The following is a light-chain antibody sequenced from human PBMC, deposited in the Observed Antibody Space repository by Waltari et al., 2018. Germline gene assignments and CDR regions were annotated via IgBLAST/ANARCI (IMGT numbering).Light chain of an antibody. CDR1: QDISNY. J-gene: IGKJ2*01. V-gene: IGKV1-33*01. CDR3: QQYDNFLYT. Sequence: DIQMTQSPSSLSASVGDRVTITCQASQDISNYLNWYQQKPGKAPKRLIYDASNLETGVPSRFSGSGSGTDFTFTISSLQPEDIATYYCQQYDNFLYTFGQGTKLEIK. CDR2: DAS.